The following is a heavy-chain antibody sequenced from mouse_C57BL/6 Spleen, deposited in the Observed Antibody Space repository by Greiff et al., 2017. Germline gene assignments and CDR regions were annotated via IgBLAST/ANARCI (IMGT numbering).Heavy chain of an antibody. CDR1: GYTFTSYW. CDR2: INPSNGGT. Sequence: QVQLQQPGTELVKPGASVKLSCKASGYTFTSYWMHWVKQRPGQGLEWIGNINPSNGGTNYNEKFKSKATLTVDKSSSTAYMQLSSLTSEDSAVYFCARRTLGDGYPAWFAYWGQGTLVTVSA. J-gene: IGHJ3*01. V-gene: IGHV1-53*01. CDR3: ARRTLGDGYPAWFAY. D-gene: IGHD2-3*01.